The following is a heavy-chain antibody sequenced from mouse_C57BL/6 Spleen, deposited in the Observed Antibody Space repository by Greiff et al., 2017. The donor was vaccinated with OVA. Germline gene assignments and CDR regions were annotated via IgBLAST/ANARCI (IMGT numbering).Heavy chain of an antibody. Sequence: EVKLVESGGGLVQPGGSLKLSCAASGFTFSDYGMAWVRQAPRKGLEWVAFISNLAYSIYYADTVTGRFTISGENAKNTLYLEMSSLRSEDAAMYCCARGGTSGFADWGQGTLVTVSA. D-gene: IGHD2-14*01. CDR3: ARGGTSGFAD. V-gene: IGHV5-15*01. CDR2: ISNLAYSI. J-gene: IGHJ3*01. CDR1: GFTFSDYG.